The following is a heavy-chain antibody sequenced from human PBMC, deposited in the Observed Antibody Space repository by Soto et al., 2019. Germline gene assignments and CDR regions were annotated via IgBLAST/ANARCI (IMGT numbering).Heavy chain of an antibody. Sequence: GGSLRLSCAASGFTFSSYWMHWVRQAPGKGLVWVSRINSDGSSTSYADSVKGRFTISRDNAKNTLYLQMNSLRAEDTAVYYCIVHGNSWYEFDPWGQGTLVTVSS. CDR3: IVHGNSWYEFDP. V-gene: IGHV3-74*01. D-gene: IGHD6-13*01. CDR1: GFTFSSYW. CDR2: INSDGSST. J-gene: IGHJ5*02.